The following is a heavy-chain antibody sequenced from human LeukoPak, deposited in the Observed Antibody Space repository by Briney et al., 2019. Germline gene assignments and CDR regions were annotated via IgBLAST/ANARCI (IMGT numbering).Heavy chain of an antibody. Sequence: ASVKVSCKASGYIFSNYAISWVRQAPGQGLEWMGWINIYNGNTNYAQKLQGRVTMTTDTSTSTAYIELRSLRSDDTAVYYCARAAPTTRVDYWGQGTLVTVSS. CDR3: ARAAPTTRVDY. CDR2: INIYNGNT. V-gene: IGHV1-18*01. D-gene: IGHD1-14*01. J-gene: IGHJ4*02. CDR1: GYIFSNYA.